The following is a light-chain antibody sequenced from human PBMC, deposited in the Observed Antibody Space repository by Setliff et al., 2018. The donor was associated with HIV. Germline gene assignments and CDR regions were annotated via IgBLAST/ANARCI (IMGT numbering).Light chain of an antibody. V-gene: IGLV2-14*03. Sequence: ALTQPASVSGSPGQSITISCTGTSSDVGNYNYVSWYQQHPGKAPKLMISDVSNRPSGVSNRFSGSKSANTASLTISGLQAEDEADYYCSSYTSRTPLYLFGTGTKVTVL. J-gene: IGLJ1*01. CDR3: SSYTSRTPLYL. CDR1: SSDVGNYNY. CDR2: DVS.